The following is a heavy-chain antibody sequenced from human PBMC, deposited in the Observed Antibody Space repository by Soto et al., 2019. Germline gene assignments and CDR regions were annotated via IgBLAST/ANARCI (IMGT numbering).Heavy chain of an antibody. CDR3: ARERWRGMDV. V-gene: IGHV4-30-4*01. CDR1: GGSISSGDYY. Sequence: SETLSLTCTVSGGSISSGDYYWSWIRQPPGKGLEWIGYIYYSGSTYYNPSLKSRDTISVDTSKNQFSLKLSSVTAADTAVYYCARERWRGMDVWGQGTTVTVSS. J-gene: IGHJ6*02. D-gene: IGHD4-17*01. CDR2: IYYSGST.